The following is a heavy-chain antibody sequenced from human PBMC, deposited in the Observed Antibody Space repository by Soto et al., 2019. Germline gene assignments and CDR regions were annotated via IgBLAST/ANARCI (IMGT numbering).Heavy chain of an antibody. CDR1: GGSFSGYY. CDR2: INHSGST. V-gene: IGHV4-34*01. Sequence: SETLSLTCAVYGGSFSGYYWSWIRQPPGKGLEWIGEINHSGSTNYNPSLKSRVTISVDTTKNQFSLKLSSVTAADTAVYYCARGRIAVADTQWFDPWGQGTLVTVSS. J-gene: IGHJ5*02. CDR3: ARGRIAVADTQWFDP. D-gene: IGHD6-19*01.